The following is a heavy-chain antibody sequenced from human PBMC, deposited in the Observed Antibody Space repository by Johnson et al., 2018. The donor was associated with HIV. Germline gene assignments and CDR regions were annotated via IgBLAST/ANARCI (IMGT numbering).Heavy chain of an antibody. Sequence: VQLVESGGGLVKPGGSLRLSCSASGFTVSSNYMSWVRQAPGKGLEWVSVIYSGGSTYYADSVKGRFSISRDNSKNTLYLQMNSLRAEDTAVYYCARDQGGYSGYDDDAFDIWGQGTMVTVSS. J-gene: IGHJ3*02. CDR1: GFTVSSNY. CDR2: IYSGGST. CDR3: ARDQGGYSGYDDDAFDI. V-gene: IGHV3-66*01. D-gene: IGHD5-12*01.